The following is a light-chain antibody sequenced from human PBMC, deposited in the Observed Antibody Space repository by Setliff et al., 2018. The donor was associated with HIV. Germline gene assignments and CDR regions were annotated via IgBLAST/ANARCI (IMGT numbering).Light chain of an antibody. CDR1: SSDVGGYNY. CDR3: SSYAGSSTYV. V-gene: IGLV2-14*03. Sequence: QSVLTQPASVSGSPGQSITISCTGTSSDVGGYNYDSWYQQHPGKAPKLMIYDVSNRPSGVSYRFSGSKSGNTASLTISGLQAEDEADYYCSSYAGSSTYVFGTGTKVTVL. CDR2: DVS. J-gene: IGLJ1*01.